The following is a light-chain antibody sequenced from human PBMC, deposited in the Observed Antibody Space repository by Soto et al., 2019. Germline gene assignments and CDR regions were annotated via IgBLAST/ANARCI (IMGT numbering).Light chain of an antibody. Sequence: QSVLTQPASMSGSPGQSITISCTGTSSDIGDYNYVSWYQQYPGKVPKLVIYDVSHRPSGVSNRFSGSKSGNTASLTISGLQAEDEADYYCSSSTTTTSLVVFGGGTKLTVL. CDR3: SSSTTTTSLVV. CDR1: SSDIGDYNY. V-gene: IGLV2-14*01. J-gene: IGLJ3*02. CDR2: DVS.